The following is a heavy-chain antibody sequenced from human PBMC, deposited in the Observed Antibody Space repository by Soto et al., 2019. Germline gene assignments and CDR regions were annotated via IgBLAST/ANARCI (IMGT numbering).Heavy chain of an antibody. CDR3: ARGVPFDY. V-gene: IGHV4-4*02. Sequence: SETLSLTCAVSGGSISSSNWWTWVRQPPGKGLEWIGEIYHSGSTNYNPSLKSRVTISVDTSKNQFSLKLTSVTAADTAVYSCARGVPFDYWGQGILVTVS. CDR2: IYHSGST. J-gene: IGHJ4*02. CDR1: GGSISSSNW.